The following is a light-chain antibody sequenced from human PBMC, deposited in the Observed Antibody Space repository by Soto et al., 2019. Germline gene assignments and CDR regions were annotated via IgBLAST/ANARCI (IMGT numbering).Light chain of an antibody. Sequence: DIQMTQSPSTLSAPVGDRVTITCRASQSINNWLAWYQQKPGKAPKLLIYKASSLESGVPSRFSGSGSGTEFTLTISGLQPDDSATYYCQQYSSYLYTFGQGTKVDIK. V-gene: IGKV1-5*03. CDR2: KAS. J-gene: IGKJ2*01. CDR3: QQYSSYLYT. CDR1: QSINNW.